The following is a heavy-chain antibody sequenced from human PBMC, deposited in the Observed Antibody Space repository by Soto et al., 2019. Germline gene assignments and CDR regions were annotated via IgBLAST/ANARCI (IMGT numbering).Heavy chain of an antibody. D-gene: IGHD6-6*01. CDR3: ATSLAVQLGYYGMDV. V-gene: IGHV3-21*01. CDR2: ISGGGRDI. J-gene: IGHJ6*02. CDR1: GFTFSSYN. Sequence: PGGSLRLSCAASGFTFSSYNLNWVRQAPGKGLEWVSSISGGGRDIKYGDSVKGRFIISRDNAMDSLHLQMYSLRADDTAIYFCATSLAVQLGYYGMDVWGPGTTVTVSS.